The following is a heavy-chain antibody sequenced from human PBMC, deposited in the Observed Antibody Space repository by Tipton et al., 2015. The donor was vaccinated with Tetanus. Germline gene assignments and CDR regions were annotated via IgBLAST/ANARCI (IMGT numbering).Heavy chain of an antibody. V-gene: IGHV4-31*03. J-gene: IGHJ5*02. CDR3: AAESARGNNWFDP. Sequence: TLSLTCTVSGGSINTGDFLWTWIRQHPRTGLEWIGYISNRGNSYSNPSLKGRVSLSVDKSASQFSLRLTSVTSADSAVYYCAAESARGNNWFDPWGQGVLVIVSS. CDR2: ISNRGNS. CDR1: GGSINTGDFL.